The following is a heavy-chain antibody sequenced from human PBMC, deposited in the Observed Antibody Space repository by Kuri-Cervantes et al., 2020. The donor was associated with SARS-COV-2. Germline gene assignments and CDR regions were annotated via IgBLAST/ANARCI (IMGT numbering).Heavy chain of an antibody. CDR3: ARASNDFWSGNYFDY. V-gene: IGHV1-2*02. D-gene: IGHD3-3*01. CDR1: GYTFTDYY. CDR2: INPDTGYT. J-gene: IGHJ4*02. Sequence: AVKVSCKASGYTFTDYYLHWVRQAPGQGLEWVGWINPDTGYTNYAQKFQGRVTMTRDTSISTAYMEMSRLRSDDTAVYYCARASNDFWSGNYFDYWGQGPLVTVSS.